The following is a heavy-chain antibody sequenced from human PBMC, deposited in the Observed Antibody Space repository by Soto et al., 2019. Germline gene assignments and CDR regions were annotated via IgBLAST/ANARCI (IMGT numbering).Heavy chain of an antibody. Sequence: SETLSLTCTVSGGSISSYYWSWIRQPPGKGLEWIGYIYYSGSTNYNPSLKSRVSISVDTSKNQFSLKLSSVTAADTAVYYCARGGYSGGWGIFDYWGQGTLVTVSS. J-gene: IGHJ4*02. CDR1: GGSISSYY. D-gene: IGHD6-19*01. CDR2: IYYSGST. V-gene: IGHV4-59*01. CDR3: ARGGYSGGWGIFDY.